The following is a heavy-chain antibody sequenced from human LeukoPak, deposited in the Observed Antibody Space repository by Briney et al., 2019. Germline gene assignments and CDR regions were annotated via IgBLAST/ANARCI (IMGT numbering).Heavy chain of an antibody. CDR1: GFTFSSYS. J-gene: IGHJ5*02. CDR3: ARGLAAAGNWFDP. V-gene: IGHV3-21*01. D-gene: IGHD6-13*01. CDR2: ISSSTSYI. Sequence: GGSLRLSCAASGFTFSSYSMNWVRQAPGKGLEWVSSISSSTSYIYYADSVKGRFTISRDNAKNSLYLQMNSLRAEDTAVYYCARGLAAAGNWFDPWGQGTLVTVPS.